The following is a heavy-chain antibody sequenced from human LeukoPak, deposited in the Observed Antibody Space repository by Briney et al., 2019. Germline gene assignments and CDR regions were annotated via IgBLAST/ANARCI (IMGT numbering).Heavy chain of an antibody. CDR1: GFTFSSYW. Sequence: GGSLRLSCAASGFTFSSYWMSWVRQAPGKGLEWVANIKQDGSEKYYVDSVKGRFTISRDNAKNSLYLQMNSLRAEDTAVYYCARGGEVDTAMGLDYWGQGTLVTVSS. CDR2: IKQDGSEK. J-gene: IGHJ4*02. V-gene: IGHV3-7*01. D-gene: IGHD5-18*01. CDR3: ARGGEVDTAMGLDY.